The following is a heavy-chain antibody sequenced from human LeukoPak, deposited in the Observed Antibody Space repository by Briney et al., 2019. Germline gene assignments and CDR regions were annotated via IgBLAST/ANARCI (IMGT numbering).Heavy chain of an antibody. Sequence: GGSLRLSCAASGFTFSSYGMHWVRQAPGKGLEWVAVISYDGSNKYYGDSVKGRFTIARDNSKNTLYLQMNSLRAEDTAVYYCAKDRDYDILTGYSPCFDYWGQGTLVTVSS. J-gene: IGHJ4*02. D-gene: IGHD3-9*01. CDR3: AKDRDYDILTGYSPCFDY. V-gene: IGHV3-30*18. CDR1: GFTFSSYG. CDR2: ISYDGSNK.